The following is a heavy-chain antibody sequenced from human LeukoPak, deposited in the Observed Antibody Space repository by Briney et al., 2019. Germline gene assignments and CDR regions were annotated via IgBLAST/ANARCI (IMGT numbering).Heavy chain of an antibody. V-gene: IGHV3-7*01. CDR1: GFIFNNYY. CDR2: IKQDGSER. J-gene: IGHJ3*02. CDR3: ARPLSFDESSNYRACDI. D-gene: IGHD3-3*01. Sequence: GGSLRLSCAASGFIFNNYYMNWVRQAPGKGLEWVANIKQDGSERYYVDSVKGRFTISRDNAENSLYLQMNSLRPEDTAVYYCARPLSFDESSNYRACDIWGHGTVVTVSS.